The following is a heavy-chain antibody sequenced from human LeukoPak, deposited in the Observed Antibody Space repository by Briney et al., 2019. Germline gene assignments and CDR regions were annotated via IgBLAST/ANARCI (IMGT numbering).Heavy chain of an antibody. Sequence: NPSETLSLTCTVSGGSININTYYWGWIRQPPGKGLEWIGTIYYSGRTYYNPSLKSRVTISVDTSKKQFSLKLSSVTAADTAVYYCAREKIGYYDGSGRGWFDPWGQGTLVTVSS. J-gene: IGHJ5*02. CDR2: IYYSGRT. V-gene: IGHV4-39*07. CDR3: AREKIGYYDGSGRGWFDP. D-gene: IGHD3-22*01. CDR1: GGSININTYY.